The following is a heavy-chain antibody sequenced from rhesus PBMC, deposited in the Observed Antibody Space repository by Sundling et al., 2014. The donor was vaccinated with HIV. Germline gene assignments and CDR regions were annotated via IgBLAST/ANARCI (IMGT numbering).Heavy chain of an antibody. CDR3: ARVAYNWNPFDY. J-gene: IGHJ4*01. D-gene: IGHD1-26*01. CDR1: GFSGNTAGTG. CDR2: IYWNDYK. V-gene: IGHV2-95*01. Sequence: QVTLKESGPALVKPTQTLTLTCTFSGFSGNTAGTGVGWIRQPPGKALEWLASIYWNDYKYSNTSLKSRLTLSKDTSKNQVVLTMTNMDPVDTATYYCARVAYNWNPFDYWGQGVLVTVSS.